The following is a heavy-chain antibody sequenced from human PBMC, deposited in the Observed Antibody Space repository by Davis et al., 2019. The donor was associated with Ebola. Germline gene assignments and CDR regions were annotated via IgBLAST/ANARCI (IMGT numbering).Heavy chain of an antibody. CDR2: INHSGST. Sequence: PSETLSLTCAVYGGSFSGYYWSWIRQPPGKGLEWIGEINHSGSTNYNPSLKSRVTISVDTSKNQFSLKLSSVTAADTAVYYCARVPVVVVVAANYYYYYMDVWGKGTTVTVSS. J-gene: IGHJ6*03. CDR3: ARVPVVVVVAANYYYYYMDV. V-gene: IGHV4-34*01. D-gene: IGHD2-15*01. CDR1: GGSFSGYY.